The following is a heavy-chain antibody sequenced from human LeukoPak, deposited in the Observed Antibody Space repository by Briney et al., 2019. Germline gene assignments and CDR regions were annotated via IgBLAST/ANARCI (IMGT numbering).Heavy chain of an antibody. CDR3: ATDTRYYDSSGYYRLFAFDI. D-gene: IGHD3-22*01. Sequence: SVKVSCKVSGYTLTELSMHWVRQAPGKGLEWMGGFDPEDGETIYAQKFQGRVTMTEDTPTDTAYMALSSLRSEDTAVYYCATDTRYYDSSGYYRLFAFDIWGQGTMVTVSS. CDR2: FDPEDGET. V-gene: IGHV1-24*01. J-gene: IGHJ3*02. CDR1: GYTLTELS.